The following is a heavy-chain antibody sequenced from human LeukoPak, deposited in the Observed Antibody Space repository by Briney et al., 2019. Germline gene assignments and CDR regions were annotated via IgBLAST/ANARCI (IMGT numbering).Heavy chain of an antibody. V-gene: IGHV3-73*01. CDR3: TRPTAHD. Sequence: GGSLKLSCAASRFTFSGSAMHWVRQASGKGLEWVGRIRSKANSYATAYAASVKGRFTISRDDSKNTAYLQMNSLKTEDTAVYYCTRPTAHDWGQGTLDTVSS. CDR2: IRSKANSYAT. D-gene: IGHD5-18*01. J-gene: IGHJ4*02. CDR1: RFTFSGSA.